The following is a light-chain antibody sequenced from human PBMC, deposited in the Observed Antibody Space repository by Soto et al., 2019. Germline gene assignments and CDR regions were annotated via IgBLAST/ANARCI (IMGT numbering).Light chain of an antibody. V-gene: IGKV3-11*01. CDR1: QSISSY. CDR2: DAS. J-gene: IGKJ3*01. Sequence: EIVLTQSPATLSLSPGERATLSCRASQSISSYLAWYQQKPDQAPRLLIYDASNRATGIPARLSGSGSGTDFTLTISSLEPEDFAVYYCHQRSTWPFTFGPGTKVDI. CDR3: HQRSTWPFT.